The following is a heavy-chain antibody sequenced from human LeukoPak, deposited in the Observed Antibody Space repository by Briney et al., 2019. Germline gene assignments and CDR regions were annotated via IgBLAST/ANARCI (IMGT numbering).Heavy chain of an antibody. D-gene: IGHD5-18*01. V-gene: IGHV1-8*01. CDR2: MNPNSGNT. J-gene: IGHJ6*02. CDR3: ARGRRIQLWLSPYGMDV. Sequence: ASVKVSCKASGYTFTSYDINWVRQATGQGLEWMGWMNPNSGNTGYAQKFQGRVTMTRNTSISTAFMELSSLRSEDTAVYYCARGRRIQLWLSPYGMDVWGQGTTVTVSS. CDR1: GYTFTSYD.